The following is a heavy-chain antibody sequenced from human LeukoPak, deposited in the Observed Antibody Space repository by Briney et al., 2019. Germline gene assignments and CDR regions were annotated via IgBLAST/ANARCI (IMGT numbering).Heavy chain of an antibody. D-gene: IGHD3-3*01. Sequence: GGSLRLSCAASGFTFSSYAMSWVRQAPGKGLEWVSAISGSGGSTYYADSVKGRFAISRDNSKNTLYLQMNSLRAEDTAVYYCAKMNYDFWSGYPNDAFDIWGQGTMVTVSS. CDR2: ISGSGGST. CDR1: GFTFSSYA. CDR3: AKMNYDFWSGYPNDAFDI. V-gene: IGHV3-23*01. J-gene: IGHJ3*02.